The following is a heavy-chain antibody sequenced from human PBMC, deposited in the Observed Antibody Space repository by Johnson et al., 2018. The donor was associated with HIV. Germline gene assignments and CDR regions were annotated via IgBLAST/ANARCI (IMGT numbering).Heavy chain of an antibody. V-gene: IGHV3-23*04. Sequence: VQLVESGGGLVQPGGSLRLSCAASGFTFGSYVMSWVRQAPGKGLEWVSAIRGSGASTNYADSLTGRRTISRDNSKNTLYLQMNRLRAEDTALYYCAKDIYGYDAFDIWGQGTMVTVSS. CDR3: AKDIYGYDAFDI. CDR2: IRGSGAST. D-gene: IGHD5-24*01. J-gene: IGHJ3*02. CDR1: GFTFGSYV.